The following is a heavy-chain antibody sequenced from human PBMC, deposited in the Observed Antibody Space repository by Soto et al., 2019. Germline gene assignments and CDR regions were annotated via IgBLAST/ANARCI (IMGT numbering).Heavy chain of an antibody. CDR1: GFTFSSYE. J-gene: IGHJ6*02. Sequence: GGSLRLSCAASGFTFSSYEMNWVRQAPGKGLEWVSYISSSGSTIYYADSVKGRFTISRDNAKNSLYLQMNSLRAEDTAVYYCASRSKPAYYYYGMDVWGQGTTVTVSS. CDR3: ASRSKPAYYYYGMDV. V-gene: IGHV3-48*03. CDR2: ISSSGSTI. D-gene: IGHD2-2*01.